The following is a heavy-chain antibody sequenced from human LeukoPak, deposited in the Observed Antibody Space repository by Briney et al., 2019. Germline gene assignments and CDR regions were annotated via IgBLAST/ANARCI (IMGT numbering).Heavy chain of an antibody. CDR3: ARELPGYCSSTSCYTTVGFDY. V-gene: IGHV1-46*01. J-gene: IGHJ4*02. CDR1: GYTFTSYY. CDR2: INPSGGST. Sequence: ASVKVSCKASGYTFTSYYMHWVRQAPGQGLEWMGIINPSGGSTSYAQKFQGRVTMTRDTSTSTVYMELSSLRSEDTAVYYCARELPGYCSSTSCYTTVGFDYWGQGTLVTVSS. D-gene: IGHD2-2*02.